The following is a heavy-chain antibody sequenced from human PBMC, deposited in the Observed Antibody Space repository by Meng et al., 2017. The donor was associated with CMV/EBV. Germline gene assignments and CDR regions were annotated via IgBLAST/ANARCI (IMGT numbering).Heavy chain of an antibody. Sequence: GESLKISCAASGFTFSSYSMNWVRQAPGKGLEWVSSISSSSSYIYYADSVKGRFTISRDNAKNSLYLQMNSLRAEDTSVYYCARDTGMDVWGQGTTVTVSS. CDR3: ARDTGMDV. CDR1: GFTFSSYS. V-gene: IGHV3-21*01. J-gene: IGHJ6*02. CDR2: ISSSSSYI.